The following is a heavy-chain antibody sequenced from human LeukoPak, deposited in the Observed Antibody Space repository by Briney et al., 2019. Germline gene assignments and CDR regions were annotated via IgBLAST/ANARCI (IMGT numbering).Heavy chain of an antibody. V-gene: IGHV4-61*01. D-gene: IGHD6-13*01. J-gene: IGHJ4*02. Sequence: PSETLSLTCTVSRDPIRGSSNYKWCWIRQPPGRGLEWIVYIYYHGSTHSNQSPNSRVPFSVDTSKNQCSLKLSSLSAADTVVYYCAREYSAFDYCGEGDLVTVSS. CDR2: IYYHGST. CDR1: RDPIRGSSNYK. CDR3: AREYSAFDY.